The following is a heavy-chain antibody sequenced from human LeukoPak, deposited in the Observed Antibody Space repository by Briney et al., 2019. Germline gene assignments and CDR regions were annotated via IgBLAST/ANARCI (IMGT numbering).Heavy chain of an antibody. J-gene: IGHJ4*02. Sequence: SETLSLTCTVSGGSISSYSWNWIRQPPGKGLEWIGEINHSGSTNHNPSLKRRVTISVDTSKNQISLELSSVTAADTAVYYCARETNYYFDYWGQGNLVTVSS. CDR3: ARETNYYFDY. D-gene: IGHD2-8*01. CDR1: GGSISSYS. V-gene: IGHV4-34*01. CDR2: INHSGST.